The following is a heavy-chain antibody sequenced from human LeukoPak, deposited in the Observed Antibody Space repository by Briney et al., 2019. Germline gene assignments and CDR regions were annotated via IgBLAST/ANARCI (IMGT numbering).Heavy chain of an antibody. CDR1: GASISRHY. D-gene: IGHD5-24*01. CDR3: ARDGYNSGYFDH. J-gene: IGHJ4*02. V-gene: IGHV4-59*11. CDR2: IDYSGNT. Sequence: SETLSLTCIVSGASISRHYWSWIRQTPEKGLEWIGYIDYSGNTNYNPSLKSRVTISVDTSKNQFSLKVSSVTAADTAFYYCARDGYNSGYFDHWGQGTLVTVSS.